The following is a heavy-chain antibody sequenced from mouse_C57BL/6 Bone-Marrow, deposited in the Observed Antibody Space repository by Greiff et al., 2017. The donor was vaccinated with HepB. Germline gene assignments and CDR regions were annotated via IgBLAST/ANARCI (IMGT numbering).Heavy chain of an antibody. V-gene: IGHV7-1*01. CDR3: ARDATVVAYWYFDV. CDR2: SRNKANDYTT. D-gene: IGHD1-1*01. CDR1: GFTFSDFY. J-gene: IGHJ1*03. Sequence: EVNLVESGGGLVQSGRSLRLSCATSGFTFSDFYMEWVRQAPGKGLEWIAASRNKANDYTTEYSASVKGRFIVSRDTSQSILYLQMNALRAEDTAIYYCARDATVVAYWYFDVWGTGTTVTVSS.